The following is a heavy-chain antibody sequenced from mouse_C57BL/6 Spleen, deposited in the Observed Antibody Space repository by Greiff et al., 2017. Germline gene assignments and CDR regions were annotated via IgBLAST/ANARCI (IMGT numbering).Heavy chain of an antibody. Sequence: EVKLVESGGGLVQPGGSLSLSCAASGFTFTDYYMSWVRQPPGKALEWLGFIRNKANGYTTEYSASVKGRFTISRDNSQSILYLQMNALRAEDSATYYCARYDDPLAMEYWGQGTSVTVAS. CDR1: GFTFTDYY. J-gene: IGHJ4*01. V-gene: IGHV7-3*01. D-gene: IGHD2-3*01. CDR2: IRNKANGYTT. CDR3: ARYDDPLAMEY.